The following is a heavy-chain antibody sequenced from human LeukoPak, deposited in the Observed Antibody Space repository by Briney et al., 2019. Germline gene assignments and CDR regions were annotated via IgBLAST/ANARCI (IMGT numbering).Heavy chain of an antibody. D-gene: IGHD3-10*01. CDR2: INAGNCNT. J-gene: IGHJ4*02. Sequence: ASVKVSCKASGYTFTSYAMHWVRQAPGQRLEWMGWINAGNCNTKYSQKSQGKGTITKDTSESTAYMQLSSLRSEDKAVYYCASYYVSGSYSFGYWGQGTLVTVSS. CDR1: GYTFTSYA. V-gene: IGHV1-3*01. CDR3: ASYYVSGSYSFGY.